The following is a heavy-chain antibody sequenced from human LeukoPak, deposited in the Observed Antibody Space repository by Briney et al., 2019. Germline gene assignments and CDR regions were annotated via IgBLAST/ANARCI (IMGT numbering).Heavy chain of an antibody. D-gene: IGHD3-10*01. J-gene: IGHJ4*02. Sequence: PSETPSLTCTVSGGSISSSSYYWGWIRQPPGKGLEWIGEINHSGSTNYNPSLKSRVTISVDTSKNQFSLNLTSVTAADTAVYYCARDRSPGVVRGAYFDSWGQGTLVTVSS. CDR2: INHSGST. CDR3: ARDRSPGVVRGAYFDS. CDR1: GGSISSSSYY. V-gene: IGHV4-39*07.